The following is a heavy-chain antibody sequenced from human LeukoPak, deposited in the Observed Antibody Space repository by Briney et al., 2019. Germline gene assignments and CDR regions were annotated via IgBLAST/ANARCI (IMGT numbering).Heavy chain of an antibody. V-gene: IGHV1-24*01. CDR3: ATLVLLWFGESRWFGY. J-gene: IGHJ5*01. CDR1: GYTLTELS. D-gene: IGHD3-10*01. Sequence: ASVKVSCKVSGYTLTELSMHWVRQAPGKGLEWMGGFDPEDGETIYAQKFQGRVTMTEDTSTDTAYMELSSLRSEDTAVYYCATLVLLWFGESRWFGYWGQGTLVTVSS. CDR2: FDPEDGET.